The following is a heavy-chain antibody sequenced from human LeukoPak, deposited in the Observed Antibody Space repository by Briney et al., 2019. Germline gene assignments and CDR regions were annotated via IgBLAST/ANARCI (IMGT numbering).Heavy chain of an antibody. CDR1: GGSISSSSYC. CDR2: IYYSGST. J-gene: IGHJ4*02. V-gene: IGHV4-39*07. Sequence: SETLSLTCTVSGGSISSSSYCWGWIRQPPGKGLEWIGSIYYSGSTYYNPSLKSRVTISVDTSKNQFSLKLSSVTAADTAVYYCARADPYYYDSSGYYYVRGCGFDYWGQGTLVTVSS. D-gene: IGHD3-22*01. CDR3: ARADPYYYDSSGYYYVRGCGFDY.